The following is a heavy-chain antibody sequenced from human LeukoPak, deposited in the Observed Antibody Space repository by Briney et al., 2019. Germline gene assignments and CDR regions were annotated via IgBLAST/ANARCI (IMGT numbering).Heavy chain of an antibody. Sequence: PGASLRLSCAASGFTFSSYARSWVRQAPGKGLEWVSAISGSGGSTYYADSVKGRFTISRDNSKNTLYLQMNSLRAEDTAVYYCAKDPTYYDFWSANYFDYWGQGTLVTVSS. D-gene: IGHD3-3*01. J-gene: IGHJ4*02. CDR1: GFTFSSYA. V-gene: IGHV3-23*01. CDR3: AKDPTYYDFWSANYFDY. CDR2: ISGSGGST.